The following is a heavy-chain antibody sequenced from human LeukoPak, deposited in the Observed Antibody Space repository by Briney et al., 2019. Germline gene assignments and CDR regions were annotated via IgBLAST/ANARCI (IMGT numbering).Heavy chain of an antibody. Sequence: ASVKVSCKASGGTFSSYAISWVRQAPGQGLEWMGGIIPIFGTANYAQKFQGRVTITTDESTSTAYMELSILRSEDTAVYYCASGYCSGGSCPPSSYYYYYMDVWGKGTTVTVSS. CDR2: IIPIFGTA. D-gene: IGHD2-15*01. CDR3: ASGYCSGGSCPPSSYYYYYMDV. V-gene: IGHV1-69*05. CDR1: GGTFSSYA. J-gene: IGHJ6*03.